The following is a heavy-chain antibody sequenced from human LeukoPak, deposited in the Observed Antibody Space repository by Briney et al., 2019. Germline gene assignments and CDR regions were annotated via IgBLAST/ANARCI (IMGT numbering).Heavy chain of an antibody. CDR2: IYHSGST. J-gene: IGHJ4*02. Sequence: PSGTLSLTCAVSGGSISSNNWWRWVRQPPGKGLEWIGEIYHSGSTNYNPSLKSPVTISVDKSKNQFSLKLSSVTAADTAVYYCARDRYGSGTAFGYWGQGTLVTVSS. CDR1: GGSISSNNW. V-gene: IGHV4-4*02. CDR3: ARDRYGSGTAFGY. D-gene: IGHD3-10*01.